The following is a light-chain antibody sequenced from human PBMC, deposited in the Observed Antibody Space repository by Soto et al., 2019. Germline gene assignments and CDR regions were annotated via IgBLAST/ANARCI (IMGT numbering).Light chain of an antibody. CDR2: GNS. V-gene: IGLV1-40*01. CDR3: QSYDSTRYV. J-gene: IGLJ1*01. Sequence: QSVLTQPPSVSGAPGQRVTISCTGSSSNIGAGYDVHWYQQLPGTAPKLLIYGNSNRPSGVPDRFSGSKSGTSASLAITGFQAEDEADYYCQSYDSTRYVFGTGTKVTVL. CDR1: SSNIGAGYD.